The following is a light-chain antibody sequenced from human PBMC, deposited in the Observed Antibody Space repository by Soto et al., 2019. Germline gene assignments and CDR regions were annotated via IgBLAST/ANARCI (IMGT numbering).Light chain of an antibody. J-gene: IGKJ1*01. V-gene: IGKV1-5*03. Sequence: DIQMTQSPSTLSASVGDRVTITCRASQSINTWLAWYQLKPGRAPKLLIYKASTLESGVSSRFSGSGSGTEFTLTISSLQPDDFATYYSQQYQTYSQFGQGTRVEIK. CDR3: QQYQTYSQ. CDR2: KAS. CDR1: QSINTW.